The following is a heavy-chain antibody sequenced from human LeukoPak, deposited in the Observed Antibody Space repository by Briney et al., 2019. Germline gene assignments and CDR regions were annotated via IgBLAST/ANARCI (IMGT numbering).Heavy chain of an antibody. J-gene: IGHJ4*02. D-gene: IGHD2-21*02. CDR2: VGGSGGST. CDR1: GFTFRSYA. Sequence: GGSLRLSCVASGFTFRSYAMNWVRQAPGKGLEWVSGVGGSGGSTYYADSVKGRFTISRDNSKNTVYLQMNSLRAEDTAVYYCAKGSAYCGGDCYLYYFNYWGQGTPVTVSS. CDR3: AKGSAYCGGDCYLYYFNY. V-gene: IGHV3-23*01.